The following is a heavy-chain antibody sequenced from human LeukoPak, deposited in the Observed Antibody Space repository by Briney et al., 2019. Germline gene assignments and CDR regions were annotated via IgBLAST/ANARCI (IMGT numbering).Heavy chain of an antibody. D-gene: IGHD6-13*01. Sequence: PGGSLRLSCAASGFTFSSYGMHWVRQAPGKGLEWVAVISYDGSNKYYADSVKGRFTISRDNSKNTLYLQMNSLRAEDTAVYYCAKGLLAAGDYYYGMDVWGQGTTVTVSS. CDR1: GFTFSSYG. V-gene: IGHV3-30*18. CDR3: AKGLLAAGDYYYGMDV. CDR2: ISYDGSNK. J-gene: IGHJ6*02.